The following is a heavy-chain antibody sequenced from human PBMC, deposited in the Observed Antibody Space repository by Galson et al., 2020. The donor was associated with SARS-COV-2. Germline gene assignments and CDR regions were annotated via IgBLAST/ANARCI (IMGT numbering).Heavy chain of an antibody. V-gene: IGHV3-30*04. Sequence: GESLKISCAASGFTFSNYAMHWVRQAPGKGLEWVAVIIDDGNNKYYADAVKGRFIISRDNSKNTLFLQMSSLTAEDTAVYYCARGGPCGAGSDDSATRYYYAIDVWGQGTTVTVSS. J-gene: IGHJ6*02. CDR1: GFTFSNYA. CDR3: ARGGPCGAGSDDSATRYYYAIDV. D-gene: IGHD3-10*01. CDR2: IIDDGNNK.